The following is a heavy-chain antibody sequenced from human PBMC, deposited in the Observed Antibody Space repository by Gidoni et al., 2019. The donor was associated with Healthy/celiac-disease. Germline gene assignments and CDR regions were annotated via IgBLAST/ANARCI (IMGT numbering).Heavy chain of an antibody. CDR3: AGYYDFWSGQTTAGWFDP. D-gene: IGHD3-3*01. V-gene: IGHV1-69*01. CDR1: GGPFSSYA. J-gene: IGHJ5*02. Sequence: QVQLVQSGAEVKKPGSSVMVSCKASGGPFSSYATSWVRQAPGQGLEWMGGIIPIFGTANYAQKFQGRGTITADEATSTAYMELSSLRSEDTTVYYCAGYYDFWSGQTTAGWFDPWGQGTLVTVSS. CDR2: IIPIFGTA.